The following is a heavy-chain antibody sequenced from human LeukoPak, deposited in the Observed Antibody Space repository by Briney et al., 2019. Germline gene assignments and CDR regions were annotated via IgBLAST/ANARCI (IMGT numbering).Heavy chain of an antibody. CDR3: ARLVPMNYYDSSGYYYPDAFDI. CDR2: IYYSGST. CDR1: GGSISSYH. Sequence: PSETLSLTCTVSGGSISSYHWSWIRQPPGKGLEWIGYIYYSGSTNYNPSLKSRVTISVDTSKNQFSLKLSSVTAADTAVYYCARLVPMNYYDSSGYYYPDAFDIWGQGTMVTVSS. V-gene: IGHV4-59*01. J-gene: IGHJ3*02. D-gene: IGHD3-22*01.